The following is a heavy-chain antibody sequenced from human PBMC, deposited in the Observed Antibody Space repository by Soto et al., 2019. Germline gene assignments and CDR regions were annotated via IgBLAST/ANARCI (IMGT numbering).Heavy chain of an antibody. CDR3: ARRNRPSYYYYYGMDV. CDR2: IFDVGST. D-gene: IGHD1-1*01. Sequence: SETLSLTCTVSGGSVSSGNYFWSWIRQPPGKGLEWIGNIFDVGSTNYHPSLKSRVTISVDTSKNQFSLKLSSVTAADTAVYYCARRNRPSYYYYYGMDVWGQGTTVTV. J-gene: IGHJ6*02. CDR1: GGSVSSGNYF. V-gene: IGHV4-61*01.